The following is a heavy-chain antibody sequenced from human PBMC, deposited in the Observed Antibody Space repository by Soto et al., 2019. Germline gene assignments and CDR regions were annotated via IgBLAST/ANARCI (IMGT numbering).Heavy chain of an antibody. D-gene: IGHD5-18*01. V-gene: IGHV4-59*01. CDR3: ARGPTWIQLWLPDYYGMDV. CDR2: IYYSGST. Sequence: SESLSLTCTGSGGSISSYYWSWIRQRPGEGLEWIGYIYYSGSTNYNPSLKSRVTISVDTSKNQFSLKLSSVTAADTAVYYCARGPTWIQLWLPDYYGMDVWGQGNTVTV. J-gene: IGHJ6*02. CDR1: GGSISSYY.